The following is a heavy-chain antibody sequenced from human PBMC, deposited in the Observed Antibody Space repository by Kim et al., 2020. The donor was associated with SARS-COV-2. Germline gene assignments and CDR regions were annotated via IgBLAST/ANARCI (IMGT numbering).Heavy chain of an antibody. Sequence: ASVKVSCRASNYTFNKYAMTWVRQAPGQGLEWMGWISAHNGNTDYAAKFQGRVTMTTDTLTNTAYMELRSLRSDDTAIYYCARENRGTGDYWGQGTPVTVSS. CDR2: ISAHNGNT. CDR1: NYTFNKYA. CDR3: ARENRGTGDY. J-gene: IGHJ4*02. V-gene: IGHV1-18*01. D-gene: IGHD2-8*02.